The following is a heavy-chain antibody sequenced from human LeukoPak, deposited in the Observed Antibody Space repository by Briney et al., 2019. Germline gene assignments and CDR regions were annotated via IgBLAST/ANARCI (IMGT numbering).Heavy chain of an antibody. CDR3: ARAEVYGDYAFDY. V-gene: IGHV1-58*01. CDR1: GFTFTSSA. D-gene: IGHD4-17*01. Sequence: SVKVSCKASGFTFTSSAVQWVRQARGQRLEWIGWIVVGSGNTNYAQKFQERVTITRDMSTSTAYMELSSLRSEDTAVYYCARAEVYGDYAFDYWGQGTLVTVSS. CDR2: IVVGSGNT. J-gene: IGHJ4*02.